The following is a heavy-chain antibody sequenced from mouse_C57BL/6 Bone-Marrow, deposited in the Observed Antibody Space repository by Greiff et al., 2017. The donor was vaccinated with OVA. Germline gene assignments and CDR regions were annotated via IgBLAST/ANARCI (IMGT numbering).Heavy chain of an antibody. CDR1: GFTFSDAW. V-gene: IGHV6-6*01. D-gene: IGHD2-3*01. J-gene: IGHJ4*01. CDR3: TREGLLSYAMDY. Sequence: EVKLLESGGGLVQPGGSMKLSCAASGFTFSDAWMDWVRQSPEKGLEWVAEIRNKANNHATYYAESVKGRFTISRDDSKSSVYLQMNSLRAEDTGIYYCTREGLLSYAMDYWGQGTSVTVSS. CDR2: IRNKANNHAT.